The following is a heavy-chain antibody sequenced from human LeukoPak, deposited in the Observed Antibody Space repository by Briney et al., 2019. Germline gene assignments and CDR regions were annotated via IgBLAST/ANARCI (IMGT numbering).Heavy chain of an antibody. D-gene: IGHD2-2*01. CDR1: GGTFSSYA. Sequence: WASVKVSCKASGGTFSSYAISWVRQAPGQGLEWMGGIIPIFGTANYAQKFQGRVTITTDESTSTAYMELSSLRSEDTAVYYCAGEGYCSSTSCQFDYWGQGTLVTVSS. CDR2: IIPIFGTA. V-gene: IGHV1-69*05. CDR3: AGEGYCSSTSCQFDY. J-gene: IGHJ4*02.